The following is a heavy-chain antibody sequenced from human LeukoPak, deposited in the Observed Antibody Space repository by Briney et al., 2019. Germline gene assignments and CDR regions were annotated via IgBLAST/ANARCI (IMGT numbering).Heavy chain of an antibody. CDR1: GGTFSSYA. J-gene: IGHJ4*02. CDR2: IIPILGIA. CDR3: ARGLIAVAGTLDY. D-gene: IGHD6-19*01. V-gene: IGHV1-69*04. Sequence: SVKVSCKASGGTFSSYAISWVRQAPGQGLEWMGRIIPILGIANYAQKFHGRVTITADKSTSTAYMELSSLRSEDTAVYCCARGLIAVAGTLDYWGQGTLVTVSS.